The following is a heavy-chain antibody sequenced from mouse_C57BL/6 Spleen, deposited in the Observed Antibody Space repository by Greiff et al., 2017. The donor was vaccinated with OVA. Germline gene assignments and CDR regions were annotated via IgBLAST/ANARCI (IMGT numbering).Heavy chain of an antibody. CDR3: ARDAWGYYAMDY. Sequence: EVQGVESGGGLVQSGRSLRLSCATSGFTFSDFYMEWVRQAPGKGLEWIAASRNKANDYTTEYSASVKGRFIVSRDTSQSILYLQMYALRAEDTAIYYCARDAWGYYAMDYWGQGTSVTVSS. CDR1: GFTFSDFY. V-gene: IGHV7-1*01. CDR2: SRNKANDYTT. J-gene: IGHJ4*01.